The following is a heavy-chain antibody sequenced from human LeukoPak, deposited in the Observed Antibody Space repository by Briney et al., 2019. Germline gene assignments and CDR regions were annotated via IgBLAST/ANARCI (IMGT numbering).Heavy chain of an antibody. V-gene: IGHV3-30*04. CDR3: ARDPTYDSSGYYFDY. CDR1: GFTFSSYA. Sequence: PGGSLKLSCAASGFTFSSYAMHWVRQTPGKGLEWVAVISYDGSNKYYADSVKGRFTISRDNAKNSLYLQMNSLRAEDTAVYYCARDPTYDSSGYYFDYWGQGTLVTVSS. J-gene: IGHJ4*02. D-gene: IGHD3-22*01. CDR2: ISYDGSNK.